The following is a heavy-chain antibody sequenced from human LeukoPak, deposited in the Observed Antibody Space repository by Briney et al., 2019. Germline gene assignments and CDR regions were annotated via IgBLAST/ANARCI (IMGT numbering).Heavy chain of an antibody. CDR1: GYTFISYG. CDR2: ISGYNGNT. V-gene: IGHV1-18*01. D-gene: IGHD3-10*01. J-gene: IGHJ6*02. Sequence: ASVKVSCKASGYTFISYGINWVRQAPGQGLEWMGWISGYNGNTNYAQNLQGRVTMTRDTSTSTAYMELRSLRSDDTAVYYCARELGGAGSYFFPYYGMDVWGQGTTVTVSS. CDR3: ARELGGAGSYFFPYYGMDV.